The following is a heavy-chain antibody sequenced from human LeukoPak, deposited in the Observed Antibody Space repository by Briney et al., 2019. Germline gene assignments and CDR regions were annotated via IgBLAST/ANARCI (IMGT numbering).Heavy chain of an antibody. D-gene: IGHD2-2*01. V-gene: IGHV3-21*01. CDR3: AREIPTAMSAFDI. J-gene: IGHJ3*02. CDR1: GFTFSSYH. CDR2: ISSSSSYI. Sequence: GGSLRLSCAASGFTFSSYHMNWVRQAPGKGLEWVSSISSSSSYIYYVDSVEGRFTITRDNAKNSLYLQMTSLRAEDTAIYYCAREIPTAMSAFDIWGQGTMVTVSS.